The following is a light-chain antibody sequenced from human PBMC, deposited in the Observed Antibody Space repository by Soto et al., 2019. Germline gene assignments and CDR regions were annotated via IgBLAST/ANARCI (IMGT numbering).Light chain of an antibody. Sequence: EIVMTQSPATLSVSPGERATLSCRASQSVSSNLAWYQQKPGQAPRLLIYGASTRATGIPARFSGGGAGTEFTLTISSLQSEDFEVYYCQQYNNWPQGAFGQGTKVEIK. CDR1: QSVSSN. J-gene: IGKJ1*01. CDR3: QQYNNWPQGA. CDR2: GAS. V-gene: IGKV3-15*01.